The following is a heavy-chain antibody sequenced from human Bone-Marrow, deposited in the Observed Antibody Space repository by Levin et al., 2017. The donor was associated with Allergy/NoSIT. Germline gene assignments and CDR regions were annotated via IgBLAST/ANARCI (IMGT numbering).Heavy chain of an antibody. CDR2: INLKSGDT. D-gene: IGHD6-19*01. Sequence: ASVKVSCKASGYTFTAHHIHWVRQAPGKGLEWLGWINLKSGDTDLAQKFQGRVTMTTDTSISTSYMELSRLTSEDTAVYYCSREMNSIAVASDYWGQGTQVTVSS. V-gene: IGHV1-2*02. CDR3: SREMNSIAVASDY. CDR1: GYTFTAHH. J-gene: IGHJ4*02.